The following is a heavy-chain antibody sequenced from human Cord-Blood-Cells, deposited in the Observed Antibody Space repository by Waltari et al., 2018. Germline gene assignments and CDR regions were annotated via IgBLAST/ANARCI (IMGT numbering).Heavy chain of an antibody. D-gene: IGHD7-27*01. V-gene: IGHV3-30*04. Sequence: QVQLVESGGGVVQPGRSLRLSCAASGFTFSSYAMPWVRQAPGKGLEWVAVISYDGSNKYYADSVKGRFTISRDNSKNTLYLQMNSLRAEDTAVYYCARESGDAFDIWGQGTMVTVSS. CDR2: ISYDGSNK. CDR3: ARESGDAFDI. J-gene: IGHJ3*02. CDR1: GFTFSSYA.